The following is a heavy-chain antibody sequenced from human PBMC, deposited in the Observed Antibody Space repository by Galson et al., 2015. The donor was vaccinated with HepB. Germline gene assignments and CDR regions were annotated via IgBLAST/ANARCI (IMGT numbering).Heavy chain of an antibody. V-gene: IGHV3-33*01. Sequence: SLRLYCAASGFNYRSYGMHWARQAPGKGLEWVAVIWYDGSNKYYADSMKGRFTISRDNSKNTLYLQMNSLRAEDTAVYYCARDRTLAVAGDAFEIWGQGTMVTVSS. J-gene: IGHJ3*02. D-gene: IGHD6-19*01. CDR2: IWYDGSNK. CDR3: ARDRTLAVAGDAFEI. CDR1: GFNYRSYG.